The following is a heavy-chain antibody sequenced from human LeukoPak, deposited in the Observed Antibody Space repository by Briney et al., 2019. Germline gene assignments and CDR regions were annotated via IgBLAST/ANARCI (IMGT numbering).Heavy chain of an antibody. V-gene: IGHV1-69*05. D-gene: IGHD5-24*01. J-gene: IGHJ4*02. CDR2: IIPIFGTA. Sequence: ASVKVSCEASGGTFSSDAISWVRQAPGQGLEWMGGIIPIFGTANYAQKFQGRVTITTDESTSTAYMELSSLRSEDTAVYYCAGGSRWLQSDYWGQGTLVTVSS. CDR3: AGGSRWLQSDY. CDR1: GGTFSSDA.